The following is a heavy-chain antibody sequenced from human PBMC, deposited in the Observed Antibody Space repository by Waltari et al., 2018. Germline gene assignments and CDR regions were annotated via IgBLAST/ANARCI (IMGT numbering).Heavy chain of an antibody. CDR2: VSDIGGT. CDR1: TEFFSGYP. D-gene: IGHD5-12*01. CDR3: ARAFDSGYDSYYFDS. V-gene: IGHV4-34*01. Sequence: QVQPQQWGAGLLKPSDTLSLTCGLPTEFFSGYPWGGIRQPPGKGLEWIGEVSDIGGTTYNPSLKSRVTISVDASEKKFSLKLSSVTAADTAVYYCARAFDSGYDSYYFDSWGQGTLVTVSS. J-gene: IGHJ4*02.